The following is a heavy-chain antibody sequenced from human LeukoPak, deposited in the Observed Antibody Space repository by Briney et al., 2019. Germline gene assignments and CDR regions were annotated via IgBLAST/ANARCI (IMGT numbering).Heavy chain of an antibody. D-gene: IGHD2/OR15-2a*01. V-gene: IGHV3-23*01. Sequence: PGGSLRLSCVASGFTFNTYAMSWVRQRPGQGPEWVSMISSSGDTTDYAESVKDRFTISRDNAKNTLYLQMNSPRAEDTAVYYCARGYYTTTEGGNVYWGQGTLVTVSS. CDR3: ARGYYTTTEGGNVY. CDR2: ISSSGDTT. J-gene: IGHJ4*02. CDR1: GFTFNTYA.